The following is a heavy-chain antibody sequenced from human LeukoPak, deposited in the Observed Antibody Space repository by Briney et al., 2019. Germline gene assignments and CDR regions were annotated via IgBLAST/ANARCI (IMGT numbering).Heavy chain of an antibody. CDR2: LHHSGST. D-gene: IGHD2-21*02. CDR3: ARVVTAVSYFDY. Sequence: SETLSLTCDVSGFSIGSGYYWGWIRQPPGKGLEWIGTLHHSGSTYYNPSLKSRLSISVDTSKNQFSLKLSSVTAADTAVYFCARVVTAVSYFDYWGQGTLVTVSS. CDR1: GFSIGSGYY. V-gene: IGHV4-38-2*01. J-gene: IGHJ4*02.